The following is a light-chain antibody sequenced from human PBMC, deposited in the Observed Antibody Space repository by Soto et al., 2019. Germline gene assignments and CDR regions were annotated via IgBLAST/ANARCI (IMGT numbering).Light chain of an antibody. J-gene: IGKJ5*01. CDR1: QSVGSN. CDR2: GAS. Sequence: IVITQSAATLSVSPRERATLSCRASQSVGSNLAWYQQRPGQAPRLLIYGASTRATGTPARFSGSGSGTRFTLSISSLQSEDFVVYYCQQYNIWPITFGQGTRLEIK. CDR3: QQYNIWPIT. V-gene: IGKV3D-15*01.